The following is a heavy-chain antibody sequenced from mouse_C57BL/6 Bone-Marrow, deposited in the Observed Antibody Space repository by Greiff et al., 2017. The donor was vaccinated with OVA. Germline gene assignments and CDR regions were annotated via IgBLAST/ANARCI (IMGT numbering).Heavy chain of an antibody. Sequence: ESGPGLVKPSQSLSLTCSVTGYSITSGYYWNWIRQFPGNKLEWMGYISYDGSNNYNPSLKNRISITRDTSKNQFFLKLNSVTTEDTATYYCARETIVTTRYFDVWGTGTTVTVSS. J-gene: IGHJ1*03. CDR1: GYSITSGYY. V-gene: IGHV3-6*01. CDR3: ARETIVTTRYFDV. CDR2: ISYDGSN. D-gene: IGHD2-5*01.